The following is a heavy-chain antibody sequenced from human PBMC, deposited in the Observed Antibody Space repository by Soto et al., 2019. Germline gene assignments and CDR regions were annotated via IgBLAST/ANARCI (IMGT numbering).Heavy chain of an antibody. CDR1: GFTFSSYG. Sequence: GGSLRLSCAASGFTFSSYGMHWVRQAPGKGLEWVALTWNDGTNKYYADSVKGRFTISRDNSKNTLYLQMNSLRVEDTAVYYCARDLDLYGDPCFDYCGQGTLVTVSS. CDR2: TWNDGTNK. D-gene: IGHD4-17*01. V-gene: IGHV3-33*01. J-gene: IGHJ4*02. CDR3: ARDLDLYGDPCFDY.